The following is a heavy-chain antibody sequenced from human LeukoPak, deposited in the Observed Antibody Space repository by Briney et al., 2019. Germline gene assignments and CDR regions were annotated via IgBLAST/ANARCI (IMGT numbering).Heavy chain of an antibody. J-gene: IGHJ3*02. CDR2: IYHSGST. Sequence: SQTLSLTCTVSGGSISSGGYYWSWIRQPPGKGLKWIGYIYHSGSTYYNPSLKSRVTISVDRSKNQFSLKLSSVTAADTAVYYCARDSPWWGTSDAFDIWGQGTMVTVSS. D-gene: IGHD2-8*02. CDR3: ARDSPWWGTSDAFDI. V-gene: IGHV4-30-2*01. CDR1: GGSISSGGYY.